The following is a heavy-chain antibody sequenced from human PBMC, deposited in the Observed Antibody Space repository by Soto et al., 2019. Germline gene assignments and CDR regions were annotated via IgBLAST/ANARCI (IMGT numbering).Heavy chain of an antibody. Sequence: GGSLRLSCAASGFMFSTTDMSWVRQAPGKGLEWVTTIEGSGTITYYADSVRGRFTISRDNSKNTVYLQMDSLTADDTAVYYCVKNSGWFNSWGQGTLVTVSS. CDR2: IEGSGTIT. CDR3: VKNSGWFNS. CDR1: GFMFSTTD. D-gene: IGHD3-10*01. J-gene: IGHJ5*01. V-gene: IGHV3-23*01.